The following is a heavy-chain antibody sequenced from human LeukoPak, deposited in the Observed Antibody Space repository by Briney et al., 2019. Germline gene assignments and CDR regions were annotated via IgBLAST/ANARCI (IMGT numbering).Heavy chain of an antibody. CDR2: MNPNSGNT. V-gene: IGHV1-8*01. D-gene: IGHD3-22*01. Sequence: ASVKVSCKASGYTFTCYDINWVRQATGQGLEWMGWMNPNSGNTGYAQKFQGRVTMTRNTSISTAYMELSSLRSEDTAVYYCARSTGYYYDSRNDYWGQGTLVTVSS. CDR1: GYTFTCYD. CDR3: ARSTGYYYDSRNDY. J-gene: IGHJ4*02.